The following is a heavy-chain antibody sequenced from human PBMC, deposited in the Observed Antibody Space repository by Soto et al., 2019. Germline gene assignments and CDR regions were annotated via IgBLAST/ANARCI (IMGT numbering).Heavy chain of an antibody. Sequence: GGSLRLSCAASGFTLSGYEGNWVRQAPGKGLECVSYISDSGSTKYYADSVKRRFTISRDNAKNSLYLQMNSLRAEDTAVYYCAREVGYYDSSSDTFDIWGQGTMVTVSS. CDR1: GFTLSGYE. D-gene: IGHD3-22*01. CDR2: ISDSGSTK. CDR3: AREVGYYDSSSDTFDI. J-gene: IGHJ3*02. V-gene: IGHV3-48*03.